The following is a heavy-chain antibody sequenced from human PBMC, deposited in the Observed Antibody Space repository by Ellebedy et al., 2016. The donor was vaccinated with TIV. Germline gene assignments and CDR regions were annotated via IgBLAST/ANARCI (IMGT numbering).Heavy chain of an antibody. Sequence: PGGSLRLSCAASGFTFSSYAMSRVRQAPGKGLEWVSAISGSGGSTYYADSVKGRFTISRDNSKNTLYLQMNSLRAEDTAVYYCAKDPIYGDPGKRRMDVWGQGTTVTVSS. V-gene: IGHV3-23*01. D-gene: IGHD4-17*01. CDR1: GFTFSSYA. J-gene: IGHJ6*02. CDR3: AKDPIYGDPGKRRMDV. CDR2: ISGSGGST.